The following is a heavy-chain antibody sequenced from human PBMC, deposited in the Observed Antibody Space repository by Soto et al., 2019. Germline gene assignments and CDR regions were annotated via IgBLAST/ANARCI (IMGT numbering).Heavy chain of an antibody. CDR2: IDWDGDT. Sequence: SGPTLMNPTQTLTLTCTLSAFSLTTRSMCVSSIRQSPGKALEWLALIDWDGDTYYSTSLKTRLTISRDTSTNQVVLTMTHLDPADTATYFCARSLNYDFWTGYFFDFWGQGALVTVSS. CDR3: ARSLNYDFWTGYFFDF. V-gene: IGHV2-70*01. CDR1: AFSLTTRSMC. J-gene: IGHJ4*02. D-gene: IGHD3-3*01.